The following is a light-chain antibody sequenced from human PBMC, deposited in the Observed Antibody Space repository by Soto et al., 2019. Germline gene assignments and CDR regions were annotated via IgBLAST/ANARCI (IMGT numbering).Light chain of an antibody. Sequence: IVITQSPSTLSVSPRERATLSCRASQSVSSSLAWYQQKPGQAPRLLIYGASTRATGIPARFSGSGSGTEFTLTISSLQSEDFAVYYCQQYHNWPPITFGQGTRLEIK. CDR1: QSVSSS. CDR3: QQYHNWPPIT. J-gene: IGKJ5*01. CDR2: GAS. V-gene: IGKV3-15*01.